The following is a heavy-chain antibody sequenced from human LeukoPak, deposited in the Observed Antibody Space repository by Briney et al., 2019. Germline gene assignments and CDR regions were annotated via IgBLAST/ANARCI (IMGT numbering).Heavy chain of an antibody. CDR2: ISTYNGNT. J-gene: IGHJ5*02. Sequence: ASVKVSCKAAGYTFTSYGINWVRQAPGQGLEWMGWISTYNGNTHYAQKLQGRVTMTTDTSTSTAYMELRSLRSDDTAVYYCARPRCSSTSCPGGYNWFDPWGQGTLVTVSS. D-gene: IGHD2-2*01. CDR3: ARPRCSSTSCPGGYNWFDP. V-gene: IGHV1-18*01. CDR1: GYTFTSYG.